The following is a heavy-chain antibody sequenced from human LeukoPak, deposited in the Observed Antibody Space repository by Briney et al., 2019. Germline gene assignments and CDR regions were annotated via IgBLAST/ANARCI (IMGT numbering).Heavy chain of an antibody. CDR2: IIPIFGTA. CDR3: ASSPFTDYSINYYYYYMDV. J-gene: IGHJ6*03. CDR1: GGTFSSYA. V-gene: IGHV1-69*05. D-gene: IGHD4-11*01. Sequence: SVKVSCKASGGTFSSYAISWVRQAPGQGLEWMGRIIPIFGTANYAQKFQGRVTITTDESTSTAYMELSSLRPEDTAVYYCASSPFTDYSINYYYYYMDVWGKGTTVTVSS.